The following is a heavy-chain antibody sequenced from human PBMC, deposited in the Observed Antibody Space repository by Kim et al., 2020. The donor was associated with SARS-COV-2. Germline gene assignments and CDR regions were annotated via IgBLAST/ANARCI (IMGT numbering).Heavy chain of an antibody. CDR2: I. V-gene: IGHV3-48*03. CDR3: ARGPNYSPFDY. Sequence: INSADSVRGRFTISRENDKNSLYLQMNSLRAEDTAVYYCARGPNYSPFDYWGQGTLVTVSS. D-gene: IGHD4-4*01. J-gene: IGHJ4*02.